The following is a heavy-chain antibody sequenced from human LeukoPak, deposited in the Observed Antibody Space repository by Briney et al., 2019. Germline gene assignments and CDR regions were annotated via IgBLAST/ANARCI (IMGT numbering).Heavy chain of an antibody. D-gene: IGHD5-12*01. Sequence: PGGSLRLSCAASGFTFSSYAMHWVRQAPGKGLEWVAVISYDGSNKYYADSVKGRFTISRDNSKNTLYLQMNSLRAEDTAVYYCARERVVATYNWFDPWGQGTLAT. CDR3: ARERVVATYNWFDP. J-gene: IGHJ5*02. CDR2: ISYDGSNK. V-gene: IGHV3-30*01. CDR1: GFTFSSYA.